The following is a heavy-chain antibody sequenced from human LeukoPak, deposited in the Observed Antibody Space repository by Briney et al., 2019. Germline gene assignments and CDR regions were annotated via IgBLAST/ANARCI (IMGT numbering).Heavy chain of an antibody. J-gene: IGHJ5*02. CDR1: GYTFTSYY. Sequence: GASVKVSCKASGYTFTSYYMHWVRQATGQGLEWMGWMNPNSGNTGYAQKFQGRVTMTRNTSISTAYMELSSLRFEDTAVYYCAREYYEYVWGSLPPNWFDPWGQGTLVTVSS. CDR3: AREYYEYVWGSLPPNWFDP. D-gene: IGHD3-16*01. CDR2: MNPNSGNT. V-gene: IGHV1-8*02.